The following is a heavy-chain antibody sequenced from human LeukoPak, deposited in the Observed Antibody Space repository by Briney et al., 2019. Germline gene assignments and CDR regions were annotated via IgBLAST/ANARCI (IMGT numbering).Heavy chain of an antibody. CDR3: AGVPTRRPLNWFDP. Sequence: GSLRLSCAASGFTFSSYGMSWIRQPPGKGLEWIGYISYSGSTNYNPSLKSRVTISLDTSNNQFSLRLSPVTAADTAVYYCAGVPTRRPLNWFDPWGQGTLVTVSS. V-gene: IGHV4-59*01. CDR1: GFTFSSYG. CDR2: ISYSGST. J-gene: IGHJ5*02.